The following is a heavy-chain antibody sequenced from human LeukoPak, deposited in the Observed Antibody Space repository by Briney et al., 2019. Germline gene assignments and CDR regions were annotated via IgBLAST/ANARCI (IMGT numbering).Heavy chain of an antibody. CDR2: IWYDGSDK. CDR1: GFTFSHYG. CDR3: ARDRDYYDSSGYSLGGIGWYFDL. D-gene: IGHD3-22*01. V-gene: IGHV3-33*01. J-gene: IGHJ2*01. Sequence: GGSLRLSCAASGFTFSHYGMHWVRQAPGKGLEWVAVIWYDGSDKYYADSVKGRFTISRDNSKNTLYLQMDSLRAEDTAVYYCARDRDYYDSSGYSLGGIGWYFDLWGRGILVTVSS.